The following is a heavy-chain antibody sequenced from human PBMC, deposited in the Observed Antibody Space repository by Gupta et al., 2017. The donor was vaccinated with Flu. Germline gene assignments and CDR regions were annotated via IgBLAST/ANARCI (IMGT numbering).Heavy chain of an antibody. J-gene: IGHJ4*02. CDR2: ISGSGGST. CDR3: AKADSMIPNY. CDR1: GFTFSSYA. D-gene: IGHD3-22*01. V-gene: IGHV3-23*01. Sequence: EVQLLESGGGLVQPAGSLRLPCAASGFTFSSYAMSWVRQAPGKGLEWVSAISGSGGSTYYADSVKGRCTISRDNSKNTLYLQMKSLRAEDTAVYYCAKADSMIPNYWGQGTLVTVSS.